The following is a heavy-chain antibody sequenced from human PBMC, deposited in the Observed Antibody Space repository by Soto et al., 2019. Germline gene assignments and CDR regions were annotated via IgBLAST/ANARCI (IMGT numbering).Heavy chain of an antibody. Sequence: SVKVSCKASGYTFSSYAISWVRQAPGQGLEWMGGIIPIFGTANYAQKFQGRVTITADESTSTAYMELSSLRSEDTAVYYCAITHVGYCTNGVCYTVYYYYGMDVWGQGTTVTVSS. CDR3: AITHVGYCTNGVCYTVYYYYGMDV. CDR1: GYTFSSYA. V-gene: IGHV1-69*13. D-gene: IGHD2-8*01. CDR2: IIPIFGTA. J-gene: IGHJ6*02.